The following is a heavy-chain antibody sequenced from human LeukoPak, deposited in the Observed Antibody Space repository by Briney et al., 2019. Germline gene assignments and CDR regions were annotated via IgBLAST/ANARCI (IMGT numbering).Heavy chain of an antibody. CDR3: ARSGSTYCSTTSCYWVY. V-gene: IGHV3-53*01. CDR2: IYSGGST. D-gene: IGHD2-2*01. J-gene: IGHJ4*02. Sequence: GGSLRLSCAASGFTFSSKYMSWVRQAPGKGLEGVSVIYSGGSTYYADSVNGRFTISRDNSKNTLYLQMNSLRAEDTAVYYCARSGSTYCSTTSCYWVYWGQGTRVTVSS. CDR1: GFTFSSKY.